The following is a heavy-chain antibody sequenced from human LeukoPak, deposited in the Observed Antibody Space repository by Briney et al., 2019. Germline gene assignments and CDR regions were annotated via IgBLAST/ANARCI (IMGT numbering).Heavy chain of an antibody. CDR3: AKDPGYCSSTSCHGYADGFDV. V-gene: IGHV3-23*01. Sequence: PGGSLRLSCAASGFTFSSYAMSWVRQAPGKGLEWVSAIRGNDGRTYYTDSVKGRFTISRDNSKNTLYLQMNSLKAEDTALYYCAKDPGYCSSTSCHGYADGFDVWGQGTMVTASS. CDR2: IRGNDGRT. CDR1: GFTFSSYA. J-gene: IGHJ3*01. D-gene: IGHD2-2*03.